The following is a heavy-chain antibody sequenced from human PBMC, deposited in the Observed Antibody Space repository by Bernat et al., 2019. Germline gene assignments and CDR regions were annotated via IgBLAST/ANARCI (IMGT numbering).Heavy chain of an antibody. CDR2: IRYDGSNK. V-gene: IGHV3-30*02. CDR3: AKLGRWELSAFDI. CDR1: GFTFSSYG. D-gene: IGHD1-26*01. J-gene: IGHJ3*02. Sequence: QVQLVESGGGVVQPGGSLRLSCAASGFTFSSYGMHWVRQAPGKWLEWVAFIRYDGSNKYYADSVKGRFTISRDNSKNTLYLQMNSLRAEDTAVYYCAKLGRWELSAFDIWGQGTMVTVSS.